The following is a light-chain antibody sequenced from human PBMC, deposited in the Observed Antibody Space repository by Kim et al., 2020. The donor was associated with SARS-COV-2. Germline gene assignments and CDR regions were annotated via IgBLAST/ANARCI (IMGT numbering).Light chain of an antibody. CDR2: DAS. V-gene: IGKV3-11*01. Sequence: EIVLTQSPATLSLSPGERATLSCRASQNVDTYVAWYQQKPGQGPRLLIYDASTRAAGIPDRFSGSGSGTDFTLTIGSLEPEDFGVYYCQQRSNWPTLTFGGGTKVDIK. J-gene: IGKJ4*01. CDR1: QNVDTY. CDR3: QQRSNWPTLT.